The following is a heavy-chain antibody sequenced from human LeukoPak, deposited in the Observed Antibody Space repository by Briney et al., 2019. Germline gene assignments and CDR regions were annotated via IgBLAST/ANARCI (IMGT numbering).Heavy chain of an antibody. CDR3: ARAPLYYDSSTYYYYYYGMDV. D-gene: IGHD3-22*01. CDR1: GGSISSGGYY. J-gene: IGHJ6*02. Sequence: SETLSLTCTVSGGSISSGGYYWSWIRQHPGKGLEWIGYIYYSGSTYYNPSLKSRVTISVDTSKNQFSLKLSSVTAADTAVYYCARAPLYYDSSTYYYYYYGMDVWGQGTTVTVSS. V-gene: IGHV4-31*03. CDR2: IYYSGST.